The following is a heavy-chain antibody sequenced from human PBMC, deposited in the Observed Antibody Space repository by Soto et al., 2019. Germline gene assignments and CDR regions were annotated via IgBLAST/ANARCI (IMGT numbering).Heavy chain of an antibody. CDR2: ISWNSGSI. D-gene: IGHD5-12*01. CDR1: GFTFDDYA. V-gene: IGHV3-9*01. CDR3: AKDPGYDYAMDI. Sequence: GGSLRLSCAASGFTFDDYAMHWVRQAPGKGLEWVSGISWNSGSIGYADSVKGRFTISRDNAKNSLYLQMNSLRAEYTALYYCAKDPGYDYAMDIWGQETMVTVSS. J-gene: IGHJ3*02.